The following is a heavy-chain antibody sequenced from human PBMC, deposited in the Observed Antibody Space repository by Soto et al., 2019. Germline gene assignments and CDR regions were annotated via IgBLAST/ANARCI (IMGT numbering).Heavy chain of an antibody. CDR2: IFDSGST. Sequence: QVQLQESGPGLVKPSQTLSLTCTVSGGSISGGVYYWSWIRQPPGKGLEWIVCIFDSGSTYCNPSLKSRVTISVDTSKTQLSIRLNTVTAADTAVYYCEREITPRTTDWYFDLGGRGTRVTVSS. CDR3: EREITPRTTDWYFDL. CDR1: GGSISGGVYY. D-gene: IGHD4-17*01. J-gene: IGHJ2*01. V-gene: IGHV4-30-4*08.